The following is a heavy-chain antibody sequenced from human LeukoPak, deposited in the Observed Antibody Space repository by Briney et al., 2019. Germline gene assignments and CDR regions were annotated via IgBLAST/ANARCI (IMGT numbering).Heavy chain of an antibody. CDR3: ARDWAVG. J-gene: IGHJ4*02. Sequence: GGSLRLSCAASTFTFTNAWMSWVRQAPGKGLEWVAAIWSDGSNKNYADSVKGRFTISRDNSKNTLYLQMNSLRTEDTAVYYCARDWAVGWGQGTLVSVSS. CDR1: TFTFTNAW. CDR2: IWSDGSNK. V-gene: IGHV3-33*08. D-gene: IGHD3-10*01.